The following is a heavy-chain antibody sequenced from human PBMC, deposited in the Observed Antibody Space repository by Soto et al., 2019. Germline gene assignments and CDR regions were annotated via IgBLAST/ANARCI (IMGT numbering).Heavy chain of an antibody. Sequence: GGSLRLSCAASGFTFGDYEMSWIRQAAGKGPEWVSRINSDGSSTSYADSVKGRFTISRDNAKNTLYLQMNSLRAEDTAVYYCARGGNPNLYYYYGMDVWGQGTTVTVSS. J-gene: IGHJ6*02. CDR3: ARGGNPNLYYYYGMDV. V-gene: IGHV3-74*01. CDR2: INSDGSST. CDR1: GFTFGDYE. D-gene: IGHD2-15*01.